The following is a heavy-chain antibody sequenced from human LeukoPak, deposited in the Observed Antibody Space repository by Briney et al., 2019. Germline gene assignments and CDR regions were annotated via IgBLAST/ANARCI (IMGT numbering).Heavy chain of an antibody. V-gene: IGHV4-34*01. CDR1: GGSFSGHY. CDR3: ARMGGYGRWLRPGAVGY. J-gene: IGHJ4*02. CDR2: INHSGNT. Sequence: KPSETLSLTCAVYGGSFSGHYWSWIRQPPGKGLEWIGEINHSGNTNYSPSLKSRVTISVDTSKNQFSLKLSSVTAADTAVYYCARMGGYGRWLRPGAVGYWGQGTLVTVSS. D-gene: IGHD5-12*01.